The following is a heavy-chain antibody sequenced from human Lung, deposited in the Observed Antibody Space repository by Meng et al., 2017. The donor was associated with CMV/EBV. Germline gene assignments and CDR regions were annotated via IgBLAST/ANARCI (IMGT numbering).Heavy chain of an antibody. CDR1: GFTFSSYA. CDR2: ISSSSTFK. V-gene: IGHV3-21*01. CDR3: ARDLLGTRDYFDS. J-gene: IGHJ4*02. Sequence: SCAASGFTFSSYAMNWVRQAPGKGLEWVSSISSSSTFKHYADSMRGRFTISRDNTKNSLYLQMSGLRAEDTALYYCARDLLGTRDYFDSWGQGPLVTVSS. D-gene: IGHD7-27*01.